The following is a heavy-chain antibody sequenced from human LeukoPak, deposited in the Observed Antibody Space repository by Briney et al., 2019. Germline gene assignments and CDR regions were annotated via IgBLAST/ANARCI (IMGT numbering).Heavy chain of an antibody. Sequence: GGSLRLSCAASGFTFSSYWMSWVRQAPGKGLEWVANIKQDGSEKYYVDSVKGRFTISRDNAKNSLYLQMNSLRAEDTAVYYCARDLTYYDFWSGYANYFDYWGQGTLVTVSS. CDR1: GFTFSSYW. J-gene: IGHJ4*02. CDR2: IKQDGSEK. V-gene: IGHV3-7*01. CDR3: ARDLTYYDFWSGYANYFDY. D-gene: IGHD3-3*01.